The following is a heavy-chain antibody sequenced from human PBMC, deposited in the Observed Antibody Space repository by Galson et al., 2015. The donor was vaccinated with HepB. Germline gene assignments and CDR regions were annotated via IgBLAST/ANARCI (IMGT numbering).Heavy chain of an antibody. V-gene: IGHV3-30*19. J-gene: IGHJ4*02. CDR2: ISYDGGNK. CDR3: ARDEGYGDYGIDY. D-gene: IGHD4-17*01. CDR1: GFTFSSYG. Sequence: SLRLSCAASGFTFSSYGMHWVRQAPGKGLEWVALISYDGGNKYYANSVKGRFTISRDNSKNTLYLQLNSLRAEDTAVYYCARDEGYGDYGIDYWGQGTLVTVSS.